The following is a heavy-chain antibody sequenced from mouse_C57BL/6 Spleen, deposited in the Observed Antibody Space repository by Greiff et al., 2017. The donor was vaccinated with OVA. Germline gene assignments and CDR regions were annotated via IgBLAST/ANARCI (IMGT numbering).Heavy chain of an antibody. CDR3: ARDRYFAY. CDR2: INYDGSST. V-gene: IGHV5-16*01. Sequence: EVQRVESEGGLVQPGSSMKLSCTASGFTFSDYYMAWVRQVPEKGLEWVANINYDGSSTYYLDSLKSRFIISRDNAKNILYLQMSSLKSEDTATYYCARDRYFAYWGQGTLVTVSA. CDR1: GFTFSDYY. J-gene: IGHJ3*01.